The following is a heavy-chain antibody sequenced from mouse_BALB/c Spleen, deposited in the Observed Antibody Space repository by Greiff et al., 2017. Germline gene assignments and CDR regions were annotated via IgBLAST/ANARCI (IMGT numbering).Heavy chain of an antibody. Sequence: VQLVESGPGLVQPSQSLSITCTVSGFSLTSYGVHWVRQSPGKGLEWLGVIWGGGSTDYNAAFISRLSISKDNSKSQVFFKMNCLQANDTAIYYCAGSTWRYAMDYWGQGTSVTVSS. V-gene: IGHV2-2*02. J-gene: IGHJ4*01. CDR2: IWGGGST. CDR3: AGSTWRYAMDY. D-gene: IGHD2-1*01. CDR1: GFSLTSYG.